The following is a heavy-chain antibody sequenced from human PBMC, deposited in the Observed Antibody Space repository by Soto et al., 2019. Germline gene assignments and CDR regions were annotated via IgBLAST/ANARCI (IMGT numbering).Heavy chain of an antibody. CDR3: SKPAEQVCFEFFDH. J-gene: IGHJ4*02. V-gene: IGHV3-23*01. CDR2: LDTSGDIT. Sequence: GGSLRLSCAASGFPFINFAMSWVRQAPGKALEWVASLDTSGDITFYASSVKGRFFISRDNSRKTLFLQMSSLRADDSAVYYCSKPAEQVCFEFFDHGGQGSQVTAPS. CDR1: GFPFINFA.